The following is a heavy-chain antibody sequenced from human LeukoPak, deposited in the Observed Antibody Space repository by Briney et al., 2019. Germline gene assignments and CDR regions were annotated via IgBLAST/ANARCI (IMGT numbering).Heavy chain of an antibody. D-gene: IGHD1-1*01. CDR1: GFTFSSYW. Sequence: HPGGSLRLSCAASGFTFSSYWMHWVRQAPGKGLVWVSRISSDGSSTSYADSVKGRFTISRDNAKNSLYLQMNSLRVEDTAIYYCARESRTVANEFDYWGQGTLVTVSS. CDR3: ARESRTVANEFDY. V-gene: IGHV3-74*01. CDR2: ISSDGSST. J-gene: IGHJ4*02.